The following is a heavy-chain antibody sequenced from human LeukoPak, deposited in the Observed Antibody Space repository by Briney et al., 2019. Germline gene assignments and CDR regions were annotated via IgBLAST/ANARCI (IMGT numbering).Heavy chain of an antibody. CDR3: ARDKSRSSWSTSPVDY. CDR2: ISAYNGNT. D-gene: IGHD6-6*01. J-gene: IGHJ4*02. Sequence: ASVKVSCKASGYTFTSYGISWVRQAPGQGLQWMGWISAYNGNTNYAQKLQGRVTMTTDTSTSTAYMELRSLRSDDTAVYYCARDKSRSSWSTSPVDYWGQGTLVTVSS. CDR1: GYTFTSYG. V-gene: IGHV1-18*04.